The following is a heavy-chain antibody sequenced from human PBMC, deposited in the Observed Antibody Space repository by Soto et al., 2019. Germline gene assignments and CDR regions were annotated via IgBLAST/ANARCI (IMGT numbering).Heavy chain of an antibody. CDR3: AKDYYYDSSGYYYPRAFDY. CDR2: ISGSGGST. D-gene: IGHD3-22*01. CDR1: GFTFSSYA. Sequence: GGSLRLSCAASGFTFSSYAMSWVRQAPGKGLEWVSAISGSGGSTYYADSVKGRFTISRDNSKNTLYLQMNSLRAEDTAVYYCAKDYYYDSSGYYYPRAFDYWGQGTLVTVSS. J-gene: IGHJ4*02. V-gene: IGHV3-23*01.